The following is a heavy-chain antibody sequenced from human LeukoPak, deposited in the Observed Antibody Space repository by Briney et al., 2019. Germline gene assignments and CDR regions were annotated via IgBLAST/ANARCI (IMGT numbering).Heavy chain of an antibody. Sequence: ASVKVSCKASGYTFTSYGISWVRQAPGQGLEWMGWISAYNGNTNYAQKLQGRVTMTTDTSTSTAYMELRSLRSDDTAVYYCARDFPPRYCSSTSCYYYYYMDVWGKGTTVTVSS. CDR1: GYTFTSYG. CDR3: ARDFPPRYCSSTSCYYYYYMDV. CDR2: ISAYNGNT. J-gene: IGHJ6*03. D-gene: IGHD2-2*01. V-gene: IGHV1-18*01.